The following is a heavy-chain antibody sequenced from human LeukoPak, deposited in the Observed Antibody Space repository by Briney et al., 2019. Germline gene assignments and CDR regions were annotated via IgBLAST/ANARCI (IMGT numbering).Heavy chain of an antibody. CDR2: IKQDGSDK. J-gene: IGHJ4*02. V-gene: IGHV3-7*01. CDR1: GFTFSSYL. D-gene: IGHD7-27*01. Sequence: GGSLSLSCAASGFTFSSYLMSWFRQAPGKGLEWVANIKQDGSDKYYVDSVKGRFTISRDNAKNSLYLQMNSLRAEDTAVYYCATRYNWGRYWGQGTMVIVSS. CDR3: ATRYNWGRY.